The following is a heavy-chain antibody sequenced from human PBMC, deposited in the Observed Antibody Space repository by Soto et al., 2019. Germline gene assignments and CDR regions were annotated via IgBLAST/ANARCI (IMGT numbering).Heavy chain of an antibody. Sequence: QVQLVQSGAEVRKPGASLKLSCQTSGYPFTSYHMRWVRQAPGQGLEWMGVINPTEGRTRYSQRFEVRVTINRDTSPSRVDMELSRLRSDDTATNICATGREYSFGYYWFAPWRPGTMVTVSS. CDR3: ATGREYSFGYYWFAP. CDR2: INPTEGRT. J-gene: IGHJ5*02. D-gene: IGHD5-12*01. V-gene: IGHV1-46*01. CDR1: GYPFTSYH.